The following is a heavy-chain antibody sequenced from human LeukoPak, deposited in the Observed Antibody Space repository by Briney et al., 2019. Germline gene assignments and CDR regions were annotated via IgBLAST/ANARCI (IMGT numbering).Heavy chain of an antibody. Sequence: ASVKVSWKASGYTFTSYYMHWVRQAPRQRLKWIEIINPSGGSTSYAQKFQGRVTMTRDTSTSTVYMELSSLRSEDTAVYYCAKGLLLWFGEGNYFDYWGQGTLVTVSS. D-gene: IGHD3-10*01. CDR2: INPSGGST. CDR3: AKGLLLWFGEGNYFDY. J-gene: IGHJ4*02. CDR1: GYTFTSYY. V-gene: IGHV1-46*01.